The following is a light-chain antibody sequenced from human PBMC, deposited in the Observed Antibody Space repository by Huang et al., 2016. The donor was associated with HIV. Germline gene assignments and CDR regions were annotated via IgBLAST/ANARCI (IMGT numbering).Light chain of an antibody. V-gene: IGKV1-16*02. J-gene: IGKJ2*01. CDR3: QQYNEYPYT. Sequence: DIQMTQSPSSLSASVGDRVTITCRTSQDVSIHLAWLQQKQGQAPKPLFFAASRLQTGVPSKFSGSGAGTHFTLPISSLQPEDFATYYCQQYNEYPYTFGQGTRLEIK. CDR2: AAS. CDR1: QDVSIH.